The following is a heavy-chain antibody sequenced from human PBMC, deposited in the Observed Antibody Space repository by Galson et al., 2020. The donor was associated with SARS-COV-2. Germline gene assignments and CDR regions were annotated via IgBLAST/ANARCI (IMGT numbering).Heavy chain of an antibody. D-gene: IGHD3-3*02. CDR2: ITDSGHT. Sequence: GGSLSLSCAASGFTFSNHAITWVRQPPGKGLEWVSAITDSGHTYYAASVKGRFTISRDNSKNTVYLQMTSLRAEDTALYYCAKVGRIFEVINAFDIWGQGTLVTVAS. J-gene: IGHJ3*02. CDR1: GFTFSNHA. CDR3: AKVGRIFEVINAFDI. V-gene: IGHV3-23*01.